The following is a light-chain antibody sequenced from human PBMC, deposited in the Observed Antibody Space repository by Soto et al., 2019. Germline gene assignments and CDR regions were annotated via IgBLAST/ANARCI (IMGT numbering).Light chain of an antibody. J-gene: IGKJ1*01. V-gene: IGKV3-20*01. CDR3: QQYGSSPWT. CDR2: GAS. Sequence: EIVLTQSPGTLSLSPGERATLSCRASQSVSSSYVSWYQKKPGQARRLLIYGASSRATGIPDMFSGSWSATDFTLTISRLEPEDFAVYYWQQYGSSPWTFGQGTKVEIK. CDR1: QSVSSSY.